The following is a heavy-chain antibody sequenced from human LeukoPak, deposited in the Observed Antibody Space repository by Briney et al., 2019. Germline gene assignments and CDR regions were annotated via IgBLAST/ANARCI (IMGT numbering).Heavy chain of an antibody. Sequence: ASVKVSCKASGYTFTGYYMHWVRQAPGQGLEWMGWINPNSGGANCAQKFQGRVTMTRDTSISTAYMELSRLRSDDTAVYYCARDRQGEAFDIWGQGTMVTVSS. CDR1: GYTFTGYY. V-gene: IGHV1-2*02. J-gene: IGHJ3*02. CDR3: ARDRQGEAFDI. CDR2: INPNSGGA. D-gene: IGHD3-16*01.